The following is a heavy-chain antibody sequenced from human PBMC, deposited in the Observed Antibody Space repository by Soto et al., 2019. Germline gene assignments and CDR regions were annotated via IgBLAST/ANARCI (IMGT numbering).Heavy chain of an antibody. CDR3: TRWELGGKALFDY. D-gene: IGHD2-15*01. Sequence: EVQLVESGGGLVQPGGSLKLSCAASGFTFSDSAIHWVRQASGKGLEWVGRIRSKANSYATGYAASVKGRFTISRDXXKNTAYLEMKSLKTEDTAVYYCTRWELGGKALFDYWGQGALVTVSS. V-gene: IGHV3-73*02. J-gene: IGHJ4*02. CDR2: IRSKANSYAT. CDR1: GFTFSDSA.